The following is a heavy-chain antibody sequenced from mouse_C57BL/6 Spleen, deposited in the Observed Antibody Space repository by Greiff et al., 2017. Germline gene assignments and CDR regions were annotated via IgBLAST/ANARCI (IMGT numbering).Heavy chain of an antibody. D-gene: IGHD2-4*01. J-gene: IGHJ2*01. Sequence: EVHLVESGEGLVKPGGSLTLSCAASGFTFTSYSMSWVRQTPEKRLEWVAYISSGGDYTYYAATVKGRFTISRDNARNTLYLQMSSLTTEDTAMDYCARDPDSDGVFDYWGQGTTLTVSS. CDR1: GFTFTSYS. V-gene: IGHV5S21*01. CDR3: ARDPDSDGVFDY. CDR2: ISSGGDYT.